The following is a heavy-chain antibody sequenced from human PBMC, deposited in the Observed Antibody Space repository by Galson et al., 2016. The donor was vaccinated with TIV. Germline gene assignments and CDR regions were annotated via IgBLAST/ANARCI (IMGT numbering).Heavy chain of an antibody. CDR1: GDTFSTYP. D-gene: IGHD7-27*01. CDR3: ARVNWARAFDY. CDR2: FNPDSGAT. J-gene: IGHJ4*02. Sequence: SVKVSCKASGDTFSTYPFNWVRQAPGQGLEWVGGFNPDSGATQYAQKFQGRVTMTRDTSISTAYMELRRLTSDDTAVYYCARVNWARAFDYWGQGTQVTVSS. V-gene: IGHV1-2*02.